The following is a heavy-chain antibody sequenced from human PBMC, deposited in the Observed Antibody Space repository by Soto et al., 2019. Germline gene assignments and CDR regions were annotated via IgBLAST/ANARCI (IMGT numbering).Heavy chain of an antibody. Sequence: SETLSLTCSVSGGSISSGDYYWSWIRQPPEKGLEWIGYIYYSGSTYYNPSLKSRVTISVDTSKNQFSLNLNSVTAADTAVYFCARGNDFWSGYSTLTYYGLDVWGQGTTVTVSS. CDR1: GGSISSGDYY. J-gene: IGHJ6*02. V-gene: IGHV4-30-4*01. CDR3: ARGNDFWSGYSTLTYYGLDV. D-gene: IGHD3-3*01. CDR2: IYYSGST.